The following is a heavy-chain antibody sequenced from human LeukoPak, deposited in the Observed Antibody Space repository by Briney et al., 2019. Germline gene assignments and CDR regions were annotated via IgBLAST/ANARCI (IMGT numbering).Heavy chain of an antibody. V-gene: IGHV3-30*02. D-gene: IGHD6-13*01. CDR1: GFTFSNYG. Sequence: GGSLRLSCAASGFTFSNYGIHWVRQAASKGLEWVAFIRNDGSNTYYVDSVKGRFTISRDNSKNTVYLQMNSLRAEDTAVYYCASPYSSSWYEDYWGQGTLVTVSS. CDR3: ASPYSSSWYEDY. CDR2: IRNDGSNT. J-gene: IGHJ4*02.